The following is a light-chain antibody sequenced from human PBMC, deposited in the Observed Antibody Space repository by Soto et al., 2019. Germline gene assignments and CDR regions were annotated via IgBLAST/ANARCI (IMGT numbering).Light chain of an antibody. CDR3: QQYNNWHT. V-gene: IGKV3D-15*01. J-gene: IGKJ5*01. CDR2: GAS. Sequence: EIVLTQSPGTLSLSPGERATLXXRASQSVSRNLAWYQQNPRQAPGVLIYGASTRATGIPARFSGSGSGTEFTLTISSLQSEDFAVYYCQQYNNWHTFGQGTRLEIK. CDR1: QSVSRN.